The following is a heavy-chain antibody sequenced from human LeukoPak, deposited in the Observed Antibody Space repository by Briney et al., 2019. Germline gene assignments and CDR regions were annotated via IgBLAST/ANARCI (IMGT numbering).Heavy chain of an antibody. D-gene: IGHD2-2*01. CDR1: GGSISSSNW. CDR2: IYHSGST. Sequence: KPSGTLSLTCAVSGGSISSSNWWSWVRQPPGKGLEWIGEIYHSGSTNYNPSLKSRVTISVDKSKNQFSLKLSSVTAADTAVYYCARDRWYCSSTSCYSAFDYWGQGTLVTVSS. V-gene: IGHV4-4*02. CDR3: ARDRWYCSSTSCYSAFDY. J-gene: IGHJ4*02.